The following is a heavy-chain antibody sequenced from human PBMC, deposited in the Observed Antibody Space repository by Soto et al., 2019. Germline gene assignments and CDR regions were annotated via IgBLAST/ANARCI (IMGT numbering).Heavy chain of an antibody. Sequence: EVQLVESGGGLVQPGGSLRLSCAASGFVFSDHYMDWVRQAPGKGLEWVGRIRNTFNGYTTEYAASVKGRFIISRDDSRSSLFLQMNSLKIEDTAVYHCVRDRIMVGDEYYVDHWGQGTLVTVSS. CDR1: GFVFSDHY. V-gene: IGHV3-72*01. D-gene: IGHD3-10*01. CDR3: VRDRIMVGDEYYVDH. J-gene: IGHJ4*02. CDR2: IRNTFNGYTT.